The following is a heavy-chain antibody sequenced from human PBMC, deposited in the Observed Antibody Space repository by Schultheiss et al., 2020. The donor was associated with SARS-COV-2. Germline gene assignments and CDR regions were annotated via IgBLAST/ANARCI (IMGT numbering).Heavy chain of an antibody. CDR2: IYYSGST. CDR3: ARAQNGILTGYYPYYYGMDV. Sequence: SQTLSLTCTVSGGSISSGGYYWSWIRQHPGKGLEWIGYIYYSGSTYYNPSLKSRVTISVDTSKNQFSLKLSSVTAADTAVYYCARAQNGILTGYYPYYYGMDVWGQGTTVTVSS. CDR1: GGSISSGGYY. J-gene: IGHJ6*02. V-gene: IGHV4-31*03. D-gene: IGHD3-9*01.